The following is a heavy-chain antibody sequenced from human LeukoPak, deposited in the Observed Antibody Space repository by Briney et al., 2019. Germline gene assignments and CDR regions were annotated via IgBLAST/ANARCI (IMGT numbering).Heavy chain of an antibody. V-gene: IGHV4-4*02. CDR2: INHSGST. J-gene: IGHJ3*02. CDR1: GGSISSSNW. CDR3: ARQGAFDI. Sequence: SGTLSLTCAVSGGSISSSNWWSWVRQPPGKGLEWIGEINHSGSTNYNPSLKSRVTISVDTSKNQFSLKLSSVTAADTAVYYCARQGAFDIWGQGTMVTVSS.